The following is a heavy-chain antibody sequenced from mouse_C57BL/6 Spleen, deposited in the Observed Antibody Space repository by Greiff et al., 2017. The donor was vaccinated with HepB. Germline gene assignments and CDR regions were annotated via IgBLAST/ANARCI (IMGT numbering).Heavy chain of an antibody. CDR2: ISSGGSYT. CDR1: GFTFSSYG. CDR3: ARHAITTVVATKYFDV. V-gene: IGHV5-6*01. D-gene: IGHD1-1*01. Sequence: EVMLVESGGDLVKPGGSLKLSCAASGFTFSSYGMSWVRQTPDKRLEWVATISSGGSYTYYPDSVKGRFTISRDNAKNTLYLQMSSLKSEDTAMYYCARHAITTVVATKYFDVWGTGTTVTVSS. J-gene: IGHJ1*03.